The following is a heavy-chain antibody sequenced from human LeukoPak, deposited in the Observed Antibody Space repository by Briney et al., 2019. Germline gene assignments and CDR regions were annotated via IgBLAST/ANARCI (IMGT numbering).Heavy chain of an antibody. CDR2: IWYDGSNK. Sequence: GGSLRLSCAASGFTFSSYGMHWVRQAPGKGLEWVAVIWYDGSNKYYADSVKGRYTISRDNSKNTLYLQMNSLRAEDTAVYYCARDGPQSLLYYYYGMDVWGQGTTVTVSS. CDR1: GFTFSSYG. CDR3: ARDGPQSLLYYYYGMDV. V-gene: IGHV3-33*01. J-gene: IGHJ6*02. D-gene: IGHD1-14*01.